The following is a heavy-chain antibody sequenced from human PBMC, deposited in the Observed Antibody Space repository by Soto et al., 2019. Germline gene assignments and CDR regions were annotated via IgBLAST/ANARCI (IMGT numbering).Heavy chain of an antibody. CDR1: GGSISSSSYY. J-gene: IGHJ5*02. V-gene: IGHV4-39*01. CDR2: IYYSGST. CDR3: AKRRVWFDP. Sequence: SETLSLTCAVSGGSISSSSYYWFWIRHPPGKGLEWIGSIYYSGSTYYNPSLKSRVTISVDTSKNQFSLKLSSVTAADTAVYYCAKRRVWFDPWGQGTLVTVSS.